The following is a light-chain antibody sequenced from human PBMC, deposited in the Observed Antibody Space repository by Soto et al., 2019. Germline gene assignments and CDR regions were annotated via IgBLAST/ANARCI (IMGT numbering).Light chain of an antibody. CDR3: QQSYTIPWM. Sequence: DIQMTQSPSSLSASVGDRVTITCLASQSISSYLNWYQQKPGKAPKLLIYAASTLQSGVPSRFSGSGSGADFTLTISSLQPEDFATYYCQQSYTIPWMFGQGTKVDI. V-gene: IGKV1-39*01. CDR2: AAS. J-gene: IGKJ1*01. CDR1: QSISSY.